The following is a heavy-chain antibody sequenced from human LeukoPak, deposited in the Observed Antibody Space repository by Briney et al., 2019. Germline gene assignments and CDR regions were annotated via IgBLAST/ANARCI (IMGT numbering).Heavy chain of an antibody. CDR1: GYTFTGYY. J-gene: IGHJ6*01. CDR3: ARDLAIFGVVIILPYFDVMDV. V-gene: IGHV1-2*02. CDR2: INPNSGGT. Sequence: ASVKVSCKASGYTFTGYYMHWVRQPPGQGLEWLGWINPNSGGTNNAQTLQGRATMPRDTPIRTPYMALSSLRSDDTAVYYCARDLAIFGVVIILPYFDVMDVWGGGAT. D-gene: IGHD3-3*01.